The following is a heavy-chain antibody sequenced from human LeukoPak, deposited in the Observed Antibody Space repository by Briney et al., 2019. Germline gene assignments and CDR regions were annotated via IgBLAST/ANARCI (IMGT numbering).Heavy chain of an antibody. D-gene: IGHD6-13*01. CDR2: ISYDGSNE. Sequence: GGSLRLSCAASGFTFSRYAMHWVRQAPGKGLEWVAVISYDGSNEYYAESVKGRFTISRDSSENTLYLEMNSLRAEDTAVYYCAKDRWRDSSSWSFDYWGQGTLVTVSS. V-gene: IGHV3-30-3*01. CDR3: AKDRWRDSSSWSFDY. J-gene: IGHJ4*02. CDR1: GFTFSRYA.